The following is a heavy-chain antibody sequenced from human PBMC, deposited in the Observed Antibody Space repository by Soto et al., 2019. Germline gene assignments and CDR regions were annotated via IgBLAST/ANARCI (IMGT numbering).Heavy chain of an antibody. CDR3: ERGGYTSAWFRF. V-gene: IGHV4-34*01. Sequence: SETLSLTCAVHGGSFRGYHWTWIRQPPGKGLEWIGEINNSGSTNDNPSLKSRVTISRETSKNQFSLSLSSVTAADTAIYYCERGGYTSAWFRFWGQGILVTVSS. D-gene: IGHD2-15*01. J-gene: IGHJ4*02. CDR2: INNSGST. CDR1: GGSFRGYH.